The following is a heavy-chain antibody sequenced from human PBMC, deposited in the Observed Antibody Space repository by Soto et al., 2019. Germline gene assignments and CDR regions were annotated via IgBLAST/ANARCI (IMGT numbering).Heavy chain of an antibody. D-gene: IGHD1-20*01. V-gene: IGHV4-59*06. J-gene: IGHJ4*02. CDR2: IFFSGRT. CDR3: AKTRGITGTLYYFDY. Sequence: SETLSLTCTVSGGSISSYYWSWIRQPPAEGLEWIGYIFFSGRTDYNPSLKSRVSISVDTSKNQFSLELTSVTAADTAVYYCAKTRGITGTLYYFDYWGQGTLVTVSS. CDR1: GGSISSYY.